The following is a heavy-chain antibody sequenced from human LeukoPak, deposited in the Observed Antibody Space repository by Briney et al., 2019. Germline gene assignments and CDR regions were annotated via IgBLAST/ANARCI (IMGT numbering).Heavy chain of an antibody. V-gene: IGHV3-21*01. J-gene: IGHJ4*02. CDR1: GFTFSSDS. CDR2: ISSCSSCI. D-gene: IGHD2-15*01. CDR3: ARGRIYFDY. Sequence: GGSLTLACPLSGFTFSSDSTNCDSQAAGKWLEWVSSISSCSSCIYYADSVKGRFNISREKAKNSLYLQMNSLRVEDTAVYYCARGRIYFDYWGQGSVVTVSS.